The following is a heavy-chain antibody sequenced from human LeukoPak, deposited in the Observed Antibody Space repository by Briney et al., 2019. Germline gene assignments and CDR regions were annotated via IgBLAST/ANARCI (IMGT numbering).Heavy chain of an antibody. CDR2: IYSSGRT. V-gene: IGHV4-4*07. D-gene: IGHD2-21*02. CDR1: GGSFSDYY. J-gene: IGHJ4*02. Sequence: PSETLSLTCTVYGGSFSDYYWSWIRQPPGKGLEWIGRIYSSGRTNYNPSLKSRVTMSVDTSKNQFSLKLSSVTAADTAMYYCARDRGDYGSSDYWGQGTLVTVSS. CDR3: ARDRGDYGSSDY.